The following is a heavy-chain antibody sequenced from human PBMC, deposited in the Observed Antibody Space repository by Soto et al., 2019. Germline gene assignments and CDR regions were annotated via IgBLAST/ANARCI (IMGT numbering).Heavy chain of an antibody. CDR2: IYYSGST. CDR1: GGSISSGGYY. Sequence: QVQLQESGPGLVKPSQTLSLTCTVSGGSISSGGYYWSWIRQHPGKGLEWIGYIYYSGSTYYNTSIKSRVTISVDTSKNQISLNLSSVTAADTAVYYCARVGSTRRCAFDIWGQGTMVTVSS. D-gene: IGHD2-2*01. V-gene: IGHV4-31*03. CDR3: ARVGSTRRCAFDI. J-gene: IGHJ3*02.